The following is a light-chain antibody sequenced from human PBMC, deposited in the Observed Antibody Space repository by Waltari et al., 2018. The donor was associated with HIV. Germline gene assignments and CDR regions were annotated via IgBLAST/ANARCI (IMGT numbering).Light chain of an antibody. Sequence: SSELTQPPSVSVSPGQTARITCSGAATPKPYTHWFQQKPGQAPPVVIHKNTQRPSGIPGRFSASRSGTTVTLTISGVQTDDEADYYCLSADSSGTYVFGPGTTVTVL. CDR1: ATPKPY. J-gene: IGLJ1*01. V-gene: IGLV3-25*03. CDR3: LSADSSGTYV. CDR2: KNT.